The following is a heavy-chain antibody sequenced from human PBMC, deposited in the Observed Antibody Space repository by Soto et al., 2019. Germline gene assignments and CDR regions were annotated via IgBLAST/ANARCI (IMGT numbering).Heavy chain of an antibody. Sequence: QVQLEESGGGVVQPGRSLRLSCAASGFTFKNYGMEWVRQAPGKGLEWVAVIEYDGNNKYYADSVKGRFTISRDNSKNMLYRQINSLRAEDTAVYYCARDRQHQLLLHGMDVWGQGTTVTVSS. CDR3: ARDRQHQLLLHGMDV. J-gene: IGHJ6*02. CDR2: IEYDGNNK. CDR1: GFTFKNYG. D-gene: IGHD2-2*01. V-gene: IGHV3-33*01.